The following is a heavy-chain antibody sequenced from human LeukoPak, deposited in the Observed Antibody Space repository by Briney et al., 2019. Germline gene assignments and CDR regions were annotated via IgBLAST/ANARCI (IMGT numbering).Heavy chain of an antibody. J-gene: IGHJ4*02. CDR3: AWNSGPATSYYFDY. CDR2: ISAYNGNT. D-gene: IGHD1-7*01. V-gene: IGHV1-18*01. CDR1: GYTFTSYG. Sequence: EASVKVSCNASGYTFTSYGISWVRQAPGQGLEWMGWISAYNGNTNYAQKLQGRVTMTTDTSTSTAYMELRSLRSDDTAVYYCAWNSGPATSYYFDYWGQGTLVTVSS.